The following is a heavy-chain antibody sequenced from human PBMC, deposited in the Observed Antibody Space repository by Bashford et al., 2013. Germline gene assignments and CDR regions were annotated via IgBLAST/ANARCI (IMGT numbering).Heavy chain of an antibody. CDR3: ARFDMIRQRWLVPTP. V-gene: IGHV5-51*01. Sequence: WVRQMPGKGLEWIGLIYPGDSDTKYSPSFEGQVKMSVDKSVNTAYLQWTSLKASDTAIYYCARFDMIRQRWLVPTPWGPVTPVTVSS. CDR2: IYPGDSDT. D-gene: IGHD6-19*01. J-gene: IGHJ5*02.